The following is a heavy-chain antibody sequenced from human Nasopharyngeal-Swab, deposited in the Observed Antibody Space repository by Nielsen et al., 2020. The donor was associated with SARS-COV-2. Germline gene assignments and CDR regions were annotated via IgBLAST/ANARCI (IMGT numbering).Heavy chain of an antibody. Sequence: GGSLRLSCAASGFTFSSYAMHWVRQAPAKGLEWVAVISYDGSNKYYADSVKGRFTISRDNSKNTLYLQMNSLRAEDTAVYYCARALWGSYYYGMDVWGQGTTVTVSS. V-gene: IGHV3-30*04. CDR3: ARALWGSYYYGMDV. D-gene: IGHD7-27*01. J-gene: IGHJ6*02. CDR1: GFTFSSYA. CDR2: ISYDGSNK.